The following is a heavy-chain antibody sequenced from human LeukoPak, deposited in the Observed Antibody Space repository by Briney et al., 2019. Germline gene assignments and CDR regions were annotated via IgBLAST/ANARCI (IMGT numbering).Heavy chain of an antibody. D-gene: IGHD6-19*01. CDR3: AKDLGIAVANDHDAFDI. V-gene: IGHV3-30*18. CDR2: ISYDGSNK. CDR1: GFTFSTYG. Sequence: PGGTLRLSCEASGFTFSTYGINWVRQAPGKGLEWVAVISYDGSNKYYADSVKGRFTISRDNSKNTLYLQMNSLRAEDTAVYYCAKDLGIAVANDHDAFDIWGQGTMVTVSS. J-gene: IGHJ3*02.